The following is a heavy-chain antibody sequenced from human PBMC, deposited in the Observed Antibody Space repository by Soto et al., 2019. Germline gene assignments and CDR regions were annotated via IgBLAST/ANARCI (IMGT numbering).Heavy chain of an antibody. J-gene: IGHJ5*02. Sequence: SETLSLTCTVSGGSISSYYWSWIRQPPGKGLEWIGYIYYSGSTNYNPSLKSRVTISVDTSKNQFSLKLSSVTAADTAVYYCARAAIFGVVYWLDPWGQGTLVTVSS. V-gene: IGHV4-59*01. CDR2: IYYSGST. D-gene: IGHD3-3*01. CDR3: ARAAIFGVVYWLDP. CDR1: GGSISSYY.